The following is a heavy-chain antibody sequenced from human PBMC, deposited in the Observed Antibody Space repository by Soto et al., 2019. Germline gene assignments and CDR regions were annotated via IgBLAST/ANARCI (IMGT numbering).Heavy chain of an antibody. CDR1: GGTFSSYA. D-gene: IGHD3-3*01. CDR3: AKKGDFWSGRYYYYYYGMDV. Sequence: QVQLVQSGAEVKKPGSSVKVSCKASGGTFSSYAISWVRQAPGQGLEWMGGLIPIFGTANYAQKFQGRVTITADESTSTSYVELSSLRSEDTAVYYCAKKGDFWSGRYYYYYYGMDVWGQGTTVTVSS. V-gene: IGHV1-69*01. J-gene: IGHJ6*02. CDR2: LIPIFGTA.